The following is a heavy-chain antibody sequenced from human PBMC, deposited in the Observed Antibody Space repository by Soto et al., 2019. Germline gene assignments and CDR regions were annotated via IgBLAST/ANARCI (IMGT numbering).Heavy chain of an antibody. J-gene: IGHJ4*02. Sequence: SETLSLTCTVSGGSISSYYWSWIRQPPGKGLEWIGYIYYSGSTNYNPSLKSRVTISVDTSKNQFSLKLSSVTAADTAVYYCATAGYDYIWGIDKNYFDYWGQGTLVTVSS. CDR1: GGSISSYY. V-gene: IGHV4-59*08. D-gene: IGHD3-16*01. CDR2: IYYSGST. CDR3: ATAGYDYIWGIDKNYFDY.